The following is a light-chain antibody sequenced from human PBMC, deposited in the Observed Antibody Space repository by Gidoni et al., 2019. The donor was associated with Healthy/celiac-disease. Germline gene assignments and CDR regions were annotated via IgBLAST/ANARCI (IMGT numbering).Light chain of an antibody. CDR3: QSYDSSLSGYV. V-gene: IGLV1-40*01. J-gene: IGLJ2*01. Sequence: QSVLTQPPSVSGAPGQRVTISCTGSSSNIGAGYDVHWCQQLPGTAPKLLIYGTSNRPSGVPDRFSGSKSGTSASLAITGLQAEDEADYYCQSYDSSLSGYVFGGGTKLTVL. CDR2: GTS. CDR1: SSNIGAGYD.